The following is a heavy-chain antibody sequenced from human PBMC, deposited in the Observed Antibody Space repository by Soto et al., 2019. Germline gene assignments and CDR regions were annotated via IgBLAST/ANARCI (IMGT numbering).Heavy chain of an antibody. CDR2: ISART. CDR3: AIRRYSTRWYYLDY. J-gene: IGHJ4*02. D-gene: IGHD6-13*01. CDR1: GFTVSSYA. V-gene: IGHV3-23*01. Sequence: EMQLLETGGVLVQAGGSLRLSCAASGFTVSSYALNWVRQAPGKGLEWVSGISARTYYADSVKGRFTIYRDTSKNTLYLQMNIMRAEDTAIYIGAIRRYSTRWYYLDYWGQGTLVTVSS.